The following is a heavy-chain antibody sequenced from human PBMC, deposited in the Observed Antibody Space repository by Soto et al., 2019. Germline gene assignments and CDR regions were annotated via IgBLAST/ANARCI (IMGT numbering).Heavy chain of an antibody. Sequence: ASETLSLTCTVSGGSISSYYWSWIRQPPGKGLEWIGYIYYSGSTNYNPSLKSRVTISVDTSKNQFSLKLSSVTAADTAVYYCARVTSGGVDYWGQGTLVTVSS. D-gene: IGHD3-10*01. CDR1: GGSISSYY. CDR3: ARVTSGGVDY. CDR2: IYYSGST. V-gene: IGHV4-59*01. J-gene: IGHJ4*02.